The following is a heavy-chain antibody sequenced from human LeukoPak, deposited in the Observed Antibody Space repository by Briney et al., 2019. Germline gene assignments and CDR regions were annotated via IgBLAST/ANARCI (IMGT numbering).Heavy chain of an antibody. J-gene: IGHJ6*02. CDR2: IYYSGST. Sequence: PSETLSLTCTVSGGSINSYYWSWIRQPPGKGLEGIGYIYYSGSTNYNPSLKRRVTISVDTSKNQFSLKLSSVTAADTAVYYCARVGGSGSYFRYGMDVWGQGTTVTVSS. D-gene: IGHD3-10*01. V-gene: IGHV4-59*01. CDR3: ARVGGSGSYFRYGMDV. CDR1: GGSINSYY.